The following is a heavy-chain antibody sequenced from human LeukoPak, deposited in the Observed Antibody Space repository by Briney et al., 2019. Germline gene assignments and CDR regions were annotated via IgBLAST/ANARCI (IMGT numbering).Heavy chain of an antibody. CDR3: ARGPDTYYYDSSGYYYAPGYYYYGMDV. J-gene: IGHJ6*02. D-gene: IGHD3-22*01. CDR1: GYTFTGYY. Sequence: GASVTVSCKASGYTFTGYYMHWVRQAPGQALEWMGWINPNSGGTNYAQQFQGRVTMTRDTSISTAYMELSSLRSEDTAVYYCARGPDTYYYDSSGYYYAPGYYYYGMDVWGQGTTVTVSS. V-gene: IGHV1-2*02. CDR2: INPNSGGT.